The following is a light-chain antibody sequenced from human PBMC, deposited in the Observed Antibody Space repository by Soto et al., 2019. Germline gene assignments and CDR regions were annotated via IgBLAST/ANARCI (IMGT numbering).Light chain of an antibody. Sequence: EIVLTQSPATLSLSPGERATLSCRASQSVSSYLAWHQQKPGQAPRLLIYAASNRATGIPARFSGSGSGTDFTLTISSLQPDDFATYYCQHYNSYSEAFGQGTKVDIK. CDR2: AAS. V-gene: IGKV3-11*01. CDR1: QSVSSY. J-gene: IGKJ1*01. CDR3: QHYNSYSEA.